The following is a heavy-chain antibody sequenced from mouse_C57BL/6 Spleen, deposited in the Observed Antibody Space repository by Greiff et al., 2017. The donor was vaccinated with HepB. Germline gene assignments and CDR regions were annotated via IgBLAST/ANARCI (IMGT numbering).Heavy chain of an antibody. CDR1: GYAFTNYL. CDR3: ARDLGYDYDRFAY. D-gene: IGHD2-4*01. CDR2: INPGSGGT. J-gene: IGHJ3*01. V-gene: IGHV1-54*01. Sequence: QVQLQQSGAELVRPGTSVKVSCKASGYAFTNYLIEWVKQRPGQGLEWIGVINPGSGGTNYNEKFKGKATLTADKSSSTAYMQLSSLTSEDSAVYFCARDLGYDYDRFAYWGQGTLVTVSA.